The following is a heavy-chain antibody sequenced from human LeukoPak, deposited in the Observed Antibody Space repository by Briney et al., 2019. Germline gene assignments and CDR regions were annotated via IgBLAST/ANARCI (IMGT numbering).Heavy chain of an antibody. CDR1: GGSISSSSYY. J-gene: IGHJ4*02. Sequence: NSSETLSLACTVSGGSISSSSYYWGWIRQPPGKGQEWIGSIYYSGRTYYNPSLKSRVTISVDTSKNQFSLKLSSVTAADTAVYYCARPSNSGGDPGLLWFGAFDYWGQGTLVTVSS. CDR3: ARPSNSGGDPGLLWFGAFDY. V-gene: IGHV4-39*01. CDR2: IYYSGRT. D-gene: IGHD3-10*01.